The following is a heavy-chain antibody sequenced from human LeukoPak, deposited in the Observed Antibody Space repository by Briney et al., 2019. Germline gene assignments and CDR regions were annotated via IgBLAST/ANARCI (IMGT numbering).Heavy chain of an antibody. CDR2: IWCDGSNK. D-gene: IGHD3-10*01. J-gene: IGHJ4*02. CDR3: ATVAGRFYGSGSYHGLDC. Sequence: QPERSLRLSCAASGFTFNSYGMHWVRQAPGKGLEWVAVIWCDGSNKYYADSVKGRFTISRDNSKNTLYLQMNSLRAEDTAVYYCATVAGRFYGSGSYHGLDCWGQGTLVTVSS. V-gene: IGHV3-33*01. CDR1: GFTFNSYG.